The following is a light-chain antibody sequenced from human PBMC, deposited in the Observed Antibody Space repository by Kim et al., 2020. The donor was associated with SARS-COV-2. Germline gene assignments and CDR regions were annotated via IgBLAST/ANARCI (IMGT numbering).Light chain of an antibody. V-gene: IGLV1-44*01. CDR2: NNN. CDR3: AAWDDSLNAWV. Sequence: GPRVTISCSGSSSNIGSNTVHWYQQLPGTAPKLLIYNNNQRPSGVPDRFSGSKSGTSASLAISGLQSEDESDYYCAAWDDSLNAWVFGGGTQLTVL. CDR1: SSNIGSNT. J-gene: IGLJ3*02.